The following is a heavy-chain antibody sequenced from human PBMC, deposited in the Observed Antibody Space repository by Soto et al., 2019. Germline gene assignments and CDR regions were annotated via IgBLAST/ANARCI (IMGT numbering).Heavy chain of an antibody. CDR3: MTDPSSVNPFYYFDY. CDR1: GFNFRNAW. V-gene: IGHV3-15*05. CDR2: VRSRTEGGDN. J-gene: IGHJ4*02. Sequence: EVTLVESGGGLVKPGGSLELSCVGSGFNFRNAWMGWVRQAPGKGPEWVGRVRSRTEGGDNDYNAALEGRFTISRDDSKNEVYLEMNSLRAEDTAVYYCMTDPSSVNPFYYFDYWGQGTLVTVSS. D-gene: IGHD3-10*01.